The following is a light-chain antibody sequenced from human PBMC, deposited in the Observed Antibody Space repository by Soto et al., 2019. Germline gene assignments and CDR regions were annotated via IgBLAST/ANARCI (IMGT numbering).Light chain of an antibody. J-gene: IGLJ2*01. CDR1: SGHSSYA. V-gene: IGLV4-69*01. Sequence: QLVLTQSPSASASLGASVKLTCTLSSGHSSYAIAWHQQQPEKGPRYLMKLNSDGSHSKGDGIPDRFSGSSSGAERYLTISSRQSEDEADYYCQTWGTGIGVFGGGTKVTVL. CDR3: QTWGTGIGV. CDR2: LNSDGSH.